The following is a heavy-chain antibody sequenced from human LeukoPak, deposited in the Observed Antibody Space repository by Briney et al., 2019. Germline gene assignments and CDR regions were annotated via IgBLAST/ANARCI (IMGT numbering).Heavy chain of an antibody. CDR3: ARESPAGYSSSFDY. J-gene: IGHJ4*02. Sequence: GGSLRLSCAASGFTFSSYSMNWVRQAPGKGLEWVSSISSSSSYIYYADSVKGRFTISRDNAKNSLYLQMNSLRAEDTAVYYCARESPAGYSSSFDYWGQGTLVTVSS. CDR2: ISSSSSYI. D-gene: IGHD6-6*01. V-gene: IGHV3-21*01. CDR1: GFTFSSYS.